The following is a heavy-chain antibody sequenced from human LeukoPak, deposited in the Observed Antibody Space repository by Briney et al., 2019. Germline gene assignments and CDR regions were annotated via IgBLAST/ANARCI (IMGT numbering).Heavy chain of an antibody. V-gene: IGHV3-9*03. CDR3: AKANRGGATTEFDY. J-gene: IGHJ4*02. CDR1: GFTFDDYA. CDR2: ISWNSGSI. D-gene: IGHD1-26*01. Sequence: GGSLRLSCAASGFTFDDYAMHWVRQAPGKGLEWVSGISWNSGSIVYADSVKGRFTIPRDNAKNSLYLQMNSLRAEDMALYYCAKANRGGATTEFDYWGQGTLVTVSS.